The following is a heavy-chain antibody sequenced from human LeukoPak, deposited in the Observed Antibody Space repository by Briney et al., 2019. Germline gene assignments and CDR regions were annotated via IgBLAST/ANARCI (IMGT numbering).Heavy chain of an antibody. CDR1: GGPISSSSYY. J-gene: IGHJ4*02. D-gene: IGHD3-3*01. Sequence: PSETLSLTCTVSGGPISSSSYYWGWIRQPPGKGLEWIGSIYYSGSTYYNPSLKSRVTISVDTSKNQISLKLSSVTAADTAVYYCARAWGGVVIPHYFDYWGQGTLVTVSS. V-gene: IGHV4-39*07. CDR2: IYYSGST. CDR3: ARAWGGVVIPHYFDY.